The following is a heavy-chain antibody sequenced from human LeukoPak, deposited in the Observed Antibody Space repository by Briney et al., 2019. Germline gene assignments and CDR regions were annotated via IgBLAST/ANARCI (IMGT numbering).Heavy chain of an antibody. J-gene: IGHJ4*02. CDR3: ASNDYGGNWFDY. CDR1: GFTFSSYS. Sequence: GSLRLSCAASGFTFSSYSMNWVRQAPGKGLEWVSYISSSSGTTYYADPVKGRFTISRDNAKNSLYLQMNSLRAEDTAVYYCASNDYGGNWFDYWGQGTLVTVSS. CDR2: ISSSSGTT. V-gene: IGHV3-48*01. D-gene: IGHD4-23*01.